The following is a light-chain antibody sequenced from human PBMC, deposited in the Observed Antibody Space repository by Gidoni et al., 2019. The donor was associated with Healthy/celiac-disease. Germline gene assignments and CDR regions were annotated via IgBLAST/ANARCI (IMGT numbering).Light chain of an antibody. V-gene: IGKV1-39*01. Sequence: DIQMTQSPSSLSASVGDRVTISCRASQSISSYLNWYQQKPGKAPKLLIYAASSLPSGVPSRFSGSGPGTDFTLTISSLQPEDFATYYCQQSYSTPFTFGGGTKVEIK. CDR2: AAS. CDR3: QQSYSTPFT. J-gene: IGKJ4*01. CDR1: QSISSY.